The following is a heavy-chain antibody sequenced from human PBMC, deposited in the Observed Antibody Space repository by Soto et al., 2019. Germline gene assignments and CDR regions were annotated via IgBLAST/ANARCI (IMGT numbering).Heavy chain of an antibody. V-gene: IGHV3-30*18. Sequence: GGSLRLSCAASGFILSSYGMHWVRQAPGKGLEWVAMISKDGSHKYYGDSVKGRFTISRDKSKKTLSLQMSSLRADDTAVYYCAKGYSEGDFEDDAFDIWGQGTMVTVSS. D-gene: IGHD2-21*02. J-gene: IGHJ3*02. CDR3: AKGYSEGDFEDDAFDI. CDR1: GFILSSYG. CDR2: ISKDGSHK.